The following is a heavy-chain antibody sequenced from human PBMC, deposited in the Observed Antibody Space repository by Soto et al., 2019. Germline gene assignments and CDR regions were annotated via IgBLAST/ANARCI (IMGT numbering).Heavy chain of an antibody. Sequence: QVQLQESGPGLVKPSETLSLTCTVSGDSISSHYWSWIRQPPGKGPEYIGYIYYSGSTNYNPSLKSRVIISLDTSRTQFSLKLNSVTAADTAVYYCARLANRSWTNTYYLDYWGRGTLVIVSS. CDR2: IYYSGST. CDR1: GDSISSHY. V-gene: IGHV4-59*11. J-gene: IGHJ4*02. D-gene: IGHD3-3*02. CDR3: ARLANRSWTNTYYLDY.